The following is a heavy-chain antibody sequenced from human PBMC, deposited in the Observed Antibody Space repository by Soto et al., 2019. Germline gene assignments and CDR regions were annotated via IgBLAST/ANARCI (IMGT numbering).Heavy chain of an antibody. Sequence: ELPLVESGGGLVQPGGSLKLSCAASGFTFSASALHWVRQSSGKGLEWVGHIKNKADNYATTYGASMKGRVIVSRDESMSTAYLHMNRLRTEDTGVYCGAGRGGVLADSFDIWGQGTRVTVSS. J-gene: IGHJ3*02. D-gene: IGHD3-3*01. CDR1: GFTFSASA. V-gene: IGHV3-73*01. CDR2: IKNKADNYAT. CDR3: AGRGGVLADSFDI.